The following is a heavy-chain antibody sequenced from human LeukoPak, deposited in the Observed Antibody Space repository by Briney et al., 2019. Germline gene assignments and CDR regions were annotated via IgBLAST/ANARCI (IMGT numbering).Heavy chain of an antibody. D-gene: IGHD3-10*01. V-gene: IGHV3-20*04. CDR1: GFTFDDYG. CDR2: INWNGGST. Sequence: PGGSLRLSCAASGFTFDDYGMSWVRQAPGKGLEWVSGINWNGGSTGYADSVKGRFTISRDNAKNSLYLQMNSLRAEDTAVYYCARDPTPSYGSNYYYYMDVWGKGTTVTISS. J-gene: IGHJ6*03. CDR3: ARDPTPSYGSNYYYYMDV.